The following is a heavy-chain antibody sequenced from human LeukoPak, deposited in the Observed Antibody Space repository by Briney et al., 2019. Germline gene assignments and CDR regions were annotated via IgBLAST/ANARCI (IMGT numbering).Heavy chain of an antibody. CDR1: GFTFRSYA. D-gene: IGHD5-24*01. CDR3: TRVGYIDEGIDY. Sequence: GGSLRLSCAASGFTFRSYAMHWVRQAPGKGLGWVANIKQDGSKKSYVDSVKGRFTISRDNAKNSLYLQMNSLRAEDTAIYYCTRVGYIDEGIDYWGQGTLVTVSS. V-gene: IGHV3-7*04. J-gene: IGHJ4*02. CDR2: IKQDGSKK.